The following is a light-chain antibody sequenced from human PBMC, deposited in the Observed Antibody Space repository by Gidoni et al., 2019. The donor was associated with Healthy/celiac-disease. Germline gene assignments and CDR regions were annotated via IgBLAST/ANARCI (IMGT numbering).Light chain of an antibody. Sequence: EIGLTQSPATLSLSPGERATLSCRASQSVSSSLARYQQKPGQAPRLLIYDASNRATGIPARFSGSGSGTDFTLTISSLEPEDFAVYYCQQRSNWPPGLTFGGGTKVEIK. V-gene: IGKV3-11*01. CDR1: QSVSSS. J-gene: IGKJ4*01. CDR2: DAS. CDR3: QQRSNWPPGLT.